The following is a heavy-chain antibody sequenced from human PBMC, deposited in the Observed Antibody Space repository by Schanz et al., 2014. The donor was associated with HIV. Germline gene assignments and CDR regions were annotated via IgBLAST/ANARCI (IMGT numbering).Heavy chain of an antibody. CDR1: GFTFSSYG. CDR2: IWYDGSNK. J-gene: IGHJ4*02. V-gene: IGHV3-33*08. D-gene: IGHD2-8*01. CDR3: ARDRMVYAQAPLYYFDY. Sequence: QVQLVESGGGVVQPGGSLRLSCAASGFTFSSYGMHWVRQAPGKGLEWVAVIWYDGSNKYYADSVKGRFTISRDNSKNTLYLQMNSLRAEDTAVYYCARDRMVYAQAPLYYFDYWGQGTLVTVSS.